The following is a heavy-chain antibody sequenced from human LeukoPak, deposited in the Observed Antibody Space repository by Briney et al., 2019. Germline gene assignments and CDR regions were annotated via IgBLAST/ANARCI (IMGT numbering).Heavy chain of an antibody. CDR3: AGERPPGDSSNWFLEGYFDI. CDR2: IIPIFGTA. CDR1: GGTFSSYA. V-gene: IGHV1-69*05. J-gene: IGHJ4*02. Sequence: ASVKVSCKASGGTFSSYAITWVRQAPGQGLEWMGRIIPIFGTANYAQKFQGRVTITTDESTSTAYMELSTLRSDDTAVYCCAGERPPGDSSNWFLEGYFDIWGQGTLVTVSS. D-gene: IGHD6-13*01.